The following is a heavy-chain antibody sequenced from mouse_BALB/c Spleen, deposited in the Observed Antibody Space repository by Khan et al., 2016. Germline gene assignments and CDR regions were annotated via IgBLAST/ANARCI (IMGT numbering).Heavy chain of an antibody. CDR1: GYAFTSYN. D-gene: IGHD1-1*01. J-gene: IGHJ2*01. CDR3: AREGVTTVVAKGLDY. CDR2: IDPYNGGT. Sequence: EVQLQESGPELVKPGASVKVSCKASGYAFTSYNMYWVKQSHGKSLEWIGYIDPYNGGTRNNQKFKGKATLTVDKSSSTAYMHLNSLTSEDSAVYYCAREGVTTVVAKGLDYWGPGTTLTVSS. V-gene: IGHV1S135*01.